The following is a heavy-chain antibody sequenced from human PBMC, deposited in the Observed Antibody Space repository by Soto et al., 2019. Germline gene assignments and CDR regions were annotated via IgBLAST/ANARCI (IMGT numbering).Heavy chain of an antibody. Sequence: LSLTCAASGFTFSSYAMSWVRQAPGKGLEWVSAISGSGGSTYYADSVKGRFTISRDNSKNTLYLQMNSLRAEDTAVYYCAKDLMEQWLFAFDIWGQGTMVTVSS. V-gene: IGHV3-23*01. J-gene: IGHJ3*02. CDR3: AKDLMEQWLFAFDI. D-gene: IGHD6-19*01. CDR2: ISGSGGST. CDR1: GFTFSSYA.